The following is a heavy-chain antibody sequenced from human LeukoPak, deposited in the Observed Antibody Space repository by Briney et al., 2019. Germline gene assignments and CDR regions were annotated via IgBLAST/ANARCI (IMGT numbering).Heavy chain of an antibody. CDR3: SNWPNLPSSSSCFYY. D-gene: IGHD6-13*01. V-gene: IGHV3-30*02. J-gene: IGHJ4*02. CDR1: AFTFSRYA. Sequence: GGSLRLSCAASAFTFSRYAMHWVRQAPGKGLEWVTFIRYDGSNKYYADSVKGRFTISRDNSKNTLYLQMNSLRPEDTAVYYCSNWPNLPSSSSCFYYGGQETLVTVSS. CDR2: IRYDGSNK.